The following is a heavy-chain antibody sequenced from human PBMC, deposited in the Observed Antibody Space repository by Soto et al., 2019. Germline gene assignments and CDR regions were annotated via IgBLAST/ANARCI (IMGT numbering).Heavy chain of an antibody. Sequence: SETLSLTCTVSGGSISSSSYYWGWIRQPPGKGLEWVGSIYYSGSTYYNPSLKSRVTISVDTSKNQFSLKLSSVTAADTAVYYCAAKAAAANMDVWGQGTTVTVYS. J-gene: IGHJ6*02. D-gene: IGHD6-13*01. CDR3: AAKAAAANMDV. V-gene: IGHV4-39*07. CDR2: IYYSGST. CDR1: GGSISSSSYY.